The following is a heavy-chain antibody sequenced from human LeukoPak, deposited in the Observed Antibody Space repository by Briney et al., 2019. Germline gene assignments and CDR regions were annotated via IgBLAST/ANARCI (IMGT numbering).Heavy chain of an antibody. CDR2: ISGLGDST. J-gene: IGHJ6*02. CDR1: GFTFSSYS. V-gene: IGHV3-64*01. Sequence: GGSLRLSCAASGFTFSSYSMHWVCQAPGKGLESVSAISGLGDSTFYANPVKGRFTISRDNSKNTLYLQMASLRVEDVAVYYCAREGKGDLDVWGQGTTVAVTS. CDR3: AREGKGDLDV.